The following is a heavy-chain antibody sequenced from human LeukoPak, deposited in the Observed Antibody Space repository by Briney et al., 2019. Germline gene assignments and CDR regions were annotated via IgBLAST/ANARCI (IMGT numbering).Heavy chain of an antibody. J-gene: IGHJ6*02. CDR3: ASNWNYIRGYGMDV. CDR2: INKDGSEK. Sequence: GGSLRLSCAASGFTFSNYWVSWVRQAPGKRVQWGAKINKDGSEKHYVDSVRGRFTISRDNAKTSLYLQMNSLRAEDTAVYYCASNWNYIRGYGMDVWGQGTTVTVSS. V-gene: IGHV3-7*01. D-gene: IGHD1-7*01. CDR1: GFTFSNYW.